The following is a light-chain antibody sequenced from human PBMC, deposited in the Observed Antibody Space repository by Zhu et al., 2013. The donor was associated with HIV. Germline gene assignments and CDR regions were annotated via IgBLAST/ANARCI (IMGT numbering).Light chain of an antibody. CDR2: GAS. J-gene: IGKJ1*01. V-gene: IGKV3-20*01. Sequence: EIVLTQSPGTLSLSPGKRATLSCRASQSVSSSSLAWYQQKPGQAPRLLIYGASSRATGIPDRFSGSGSGTDFTLTISRLEPEDFAVYYCQQYGSSPWTFGQGTKVEIK. CDR1: QSVSSSS. CDR3: QQYGSSPWT.